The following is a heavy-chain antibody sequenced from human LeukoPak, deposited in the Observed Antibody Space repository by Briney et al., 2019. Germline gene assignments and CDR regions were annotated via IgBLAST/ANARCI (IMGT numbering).Heavy chain of an antibody. V-gene: IGHV4-31*03. J-gene: IGHJ4*02. Sequence: SQTLSLTCTVSGASISSGGYYWSWIRQHPGKGLEWIGYISYSGSTYYNPSLKSRVTISVDTSKNQFSLKLNSVTAADTAVYYCARDPPEWELPHDYWGQGTLVTVSS. CDR2: ISYSGST. CDR3: ARDPPEWELPHDY. D-gene: IGHD1-26*01. CDR1: GASISSGGYY.